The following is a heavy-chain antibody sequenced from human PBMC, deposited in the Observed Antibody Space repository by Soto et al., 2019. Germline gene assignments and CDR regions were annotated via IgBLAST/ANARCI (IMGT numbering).Heavy chain of an antibody. Sequence: QLQLQESGPGLVKPSETLSLTCTVSGGSISSSSYYWGWIRQPPGKGLEWIGSIYYSGSTYYNPYLKSRVTISVDTSKNQFSLKLSSVTAADTAVYYCASGITETVDYWGQGTLVTVSS. CDR3: ASGITETVDY. CDR2: IYYSGST. J-gene: IGHJ4*02. D-gene: IGHD1-20*01. CDR1: GGSISSSSYY. V-gene: IGHV4-39*01.